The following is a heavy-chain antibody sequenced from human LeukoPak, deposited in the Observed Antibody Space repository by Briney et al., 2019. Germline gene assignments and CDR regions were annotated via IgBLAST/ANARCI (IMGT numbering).Heavy chain of an antibody. CDR2: INWNGDST. CDR3: ARDPYYGSGSYSTFEY. V-gene: IGHV3-20*01. CDR1: GFTFDDYG. J-gene: IGHJ4*02. Sequence: GGSQRLSCAASGFTFDDYGMSWVRQAPGKGLEWVSGINWNGDSTGYADSVKGRFTISRDNAKNSLYLQMNSLRAEDTALYHCARDPYYGSGSYSTFEYWGQGTLVTVSS. D-gene: IGHD3-10*01.